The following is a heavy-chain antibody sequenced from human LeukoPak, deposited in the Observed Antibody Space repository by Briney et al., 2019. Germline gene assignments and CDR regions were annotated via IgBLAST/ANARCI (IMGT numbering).Heavy chain of an antibody. D-gene: IGHD2-21*02. Sequence: GGSLRLSCAASGFIFSDYYMSWIRQAPGKGLEWVSYISSGGSSIYYADSVKGRFTISRDNAKNSLYLQMNSLRVEDTAIYYCARGSSGRLLSSWFDPWGQGTLVTVSS. CDR2: ISSGGSSI. J-gene: IGHJ5*02. CDR3: ARGSSGRLLSSWFDP. CDR1: GFIFSDYY. V-gene: IGHV3-11*04.